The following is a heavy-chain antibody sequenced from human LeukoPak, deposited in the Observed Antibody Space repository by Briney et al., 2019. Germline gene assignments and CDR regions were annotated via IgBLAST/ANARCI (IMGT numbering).Heavy chain of an antibody. D-gene: IGHD6-13*01. Sequence: GGSLRLSCAASGFTFSSYSMNWVRQAPGKGLEWVSYIDSDTDDIHYADSVKGRFTISRDNAKNSLYLQMNSLRADDMALYYCAKGNLAAVYDAFDIWGQGTMVTVSS. CDR2: IDSDTDDI. J-gene: IGHJ3*02. V-gene: IGHV3-21*04. CDR3: AKGNLAAVYDAFDI. CDR1: GFTFSSYS.